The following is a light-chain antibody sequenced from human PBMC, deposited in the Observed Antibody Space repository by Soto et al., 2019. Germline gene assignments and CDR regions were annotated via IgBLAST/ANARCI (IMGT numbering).Light chain of an antibody. CDR2: DAS. Sequence: DIQMTQSPSTLSASVLYIVTITFRASQSISSWLAWYQQKPGKAPKLLIYDASSLESGVPSRFSGSGSVTEFTLTISSLQPDDFATYYRQQYNSYWTFGQGTK. J-gene: IGKJ1*01. CDR1: QSISSW. V-gene: IGKV1-5*01. CDR3: QQYNSYWT.